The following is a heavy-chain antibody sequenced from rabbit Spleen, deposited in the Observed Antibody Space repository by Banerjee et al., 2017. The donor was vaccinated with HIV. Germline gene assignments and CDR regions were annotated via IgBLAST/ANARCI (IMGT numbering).Heavy chain of an antibody. CDR3: ARDGAGGSYFNL. J-gene: IGHJ4*01. D-gene: IGHD8-1*01. Sequence: QEQLVESGGGLVQPEGSLTLTCTASGFSFDSGYVMCWVRQAPGKGLEWIGYIDPVFGSTYYANWVNGRFTISSHNAQNTLYLQLNSLTAADTATYFCARDGAGGSYFNLWGPGTLVTVS. V-gene: IGHV1S47*01. CDR1: GFSFDSGYV. CDR2: IDPVFGST.